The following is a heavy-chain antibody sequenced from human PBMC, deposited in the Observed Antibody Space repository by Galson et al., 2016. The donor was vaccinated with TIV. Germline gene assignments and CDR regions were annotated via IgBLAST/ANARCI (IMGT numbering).Heavy chain of an antibody. D-gene: IGHD6-13*01. CDR1: GFSLSTSGMS. CDR3: ARGTPGAAGGLGF. J-gene: IGHJ4*02. V-gene: IGHV2-70*11. CDR2: IDWDDDK. Sequence: PALVKPTQTLTVTSTFSGFSLSTSGMSVTWIRQPPGKALEWLARIDWDDDKYYSTSLKTRLTISKDTSKNQVVLTMTNMDPVDTATYYCARGTPGAAGGLGFWGQGTLVTVSS.